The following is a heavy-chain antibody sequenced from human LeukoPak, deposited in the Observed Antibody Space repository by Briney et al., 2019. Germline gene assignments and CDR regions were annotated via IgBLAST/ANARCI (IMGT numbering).Heavy chain of an antibody. CDR2: ISSSSSYI. CDR3: ARGVYDSSGAMGY. Sequence: GGSLRLSCAASGFTFSSYDMSWVRQAPGKGLEWVSSISSSSSYIYYADSVRGRFTISRDNAKNSLYLQMNSLRAEDTAVYYCARGVYDSSGAMGYWGQGTLVTVSS. V-gene: IGHV3-21*01. J-gene: IGHJ4*02. CDR1: GFTFSSYD. D-gene: IGHD3-22*01.